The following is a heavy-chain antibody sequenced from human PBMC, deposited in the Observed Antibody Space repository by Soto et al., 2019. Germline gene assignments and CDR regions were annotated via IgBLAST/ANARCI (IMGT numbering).Heavy chain of an antibody. Sequence: GGSLRLSCEASGFSFSTYSMHWVRQAPGKGLEWVSSIGRRSDIYYADSVKGRFTISRDNAKNSVSLQMNSLRDEDTAVYYCAREETTWPLAYGLDVWGQGTTVTVSS. CDR1: GFSFSTYS. D-gene: IGHD4-17*01. CDR3: AREETTWPLAYGLDV. V-gene: IGHV3-21*01. J-gene: IGHJ6*02. CDR2: IGRRSDI.